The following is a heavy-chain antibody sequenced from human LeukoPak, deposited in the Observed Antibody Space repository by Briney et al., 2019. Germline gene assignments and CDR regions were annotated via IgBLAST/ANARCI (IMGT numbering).Heavy chain of an antibody. CDR2: IWYDGSNK. Sequence: PGGSLRLSCAASGFTFSSYGMHWVRQAPGKGLERVAVIWYDGSNKYYADSVKGRFTISRDNSKNTLYLQMNSLRAEDTAVYYCARVPYYYDSSGYYSFDYWGQGTLVTVSS. V-gene: IGHV3-33*08. J-gene: IGHJ4*02. CDR1: GFTFSSYG. CDR3: ARVPYYYDSSGYYSFDY. D-gene: IGHD3-22*01.